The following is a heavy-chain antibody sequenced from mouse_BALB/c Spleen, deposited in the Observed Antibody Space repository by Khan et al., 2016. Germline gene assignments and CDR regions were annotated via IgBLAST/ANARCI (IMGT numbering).Heavy chain of an antibody. Sequence: VQLKESGPGLVAPSQSLSITCTVSGFSIIAYGVNWVRQPPGKGLEWRGMKWGDGSTDYNSAIKSRLNITKDNSRSQVCLKMNSLRTDDKAKYYFARSACSYSSMPYWGQDTSVPVSS. CDR2: KWGDGST. CDR3: ARSACSYSSMPY. V-gene: IGHV2-6-7*01. J-gene: IGHJ4*01. CDR1: GFSIIAYG. D-gene: IGHD6-1*01.